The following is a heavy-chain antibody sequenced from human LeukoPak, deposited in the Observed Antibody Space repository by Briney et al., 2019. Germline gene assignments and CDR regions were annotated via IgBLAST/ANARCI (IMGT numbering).Heavy chain of an antibody. CDR3: AKDTESSGYYYSGGGNFDY. J-gene: IGHJ4*02. CDR2: ISGSGGST. Sequence: GGSLRLSCAASGFTFSSYAMSWVRQAPGKGLEWVSAISGSGGSTYYADSVKGRFTISRDNSKNTLYLQMNSLRAEDTAVYYCAKDTESSGYYYSGGGNFDYWGRGTLVTVSS. V-gene: IGHV3-23*01. CDR1: GFTFSSYA. D-gene: IGHD3-22*01.